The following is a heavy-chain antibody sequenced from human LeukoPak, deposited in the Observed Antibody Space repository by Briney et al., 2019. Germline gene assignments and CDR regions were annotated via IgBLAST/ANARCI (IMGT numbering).Heavy chain of an antibody. J-gene: IGHJ3*02. V-gene: IGHV4-61*02. CDR3: TRGWSSAGVFDI. CDR2: IYISGNT. D-gene: IGHD6-19*01. Sequence: SETLSLTCTVPGGSISSGYSWTWIRQAAGKGLEWIGRIYISGNTDQNPSLKSRVIVSMDTSKNQFSLEMSSVTATDTAVYYCTRGWSSAGVFDIWGQGTMVTVSS. CDR1: GGSISSGYS.